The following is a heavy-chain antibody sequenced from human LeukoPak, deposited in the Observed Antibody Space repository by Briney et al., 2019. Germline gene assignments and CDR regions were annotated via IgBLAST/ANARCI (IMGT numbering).Heavy chain of an antibody. CDR3: AREASSGDLEY. J-gene: IGHJ4*02. CDR1: GFTFSSYW. D-gene: IGHD4-17*01. CDR2: ISSSAGTI. Sequence: GGSLRLSCAASGFTFSSYWMSWVRQAPGKGLEWVSYISSSAGTIYYTDSVKGRFTISRDNAKNSLYLQMNSLRAEDTAVYYCAREASSGDLEYWGQGTLVTVSS. V-gene: IGHV3-48*04.